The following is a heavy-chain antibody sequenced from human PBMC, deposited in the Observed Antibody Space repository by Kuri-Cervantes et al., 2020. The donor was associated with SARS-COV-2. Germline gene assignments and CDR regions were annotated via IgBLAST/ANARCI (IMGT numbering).Heavy chain of an antibody. CDR1: GFTFSSYA. Sequence: GGSLRLSCAASGFTFSSYAMSWVRQAPGKGLEWVSVIYSGGSSTYYADSVKGRFTISRDNSKNTLYPQMNSLRAEDTAVYYCASMVRGNYGMDVWGQGTTVTVSS. J-gene: IGHJ6*02. CDR2: IYSGGSST. V-gene: IGHV3-23*03. D-gene: IGHD3-10*01. CDR3: ASMVRGNYGMDV.